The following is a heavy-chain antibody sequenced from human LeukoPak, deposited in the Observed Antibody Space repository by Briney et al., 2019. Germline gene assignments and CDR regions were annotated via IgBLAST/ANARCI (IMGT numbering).Heavy chain of an antibody. V-gene: IGHV1-2*02. CDR1: GSTFTGAY. D-gene: IGHD3-9*01. J-gene: IGHJ1*01. CDR2: INPNSGET. Sequence: ASVRVSCKASGSTFTGAYMHWVRQAPGQGLEWMGWINPNSGETKFAQKFQGRVTLTRDTSISTLYMDLGGLTSDDTAVYYWATVLLNSGYTYGGQGSLLTVPS. CDR3: ATVLLNSGYTY.